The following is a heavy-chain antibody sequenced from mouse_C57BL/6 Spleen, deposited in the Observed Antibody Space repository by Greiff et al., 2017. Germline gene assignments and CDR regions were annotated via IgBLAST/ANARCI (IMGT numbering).Heavy chain of an antibody. J-gene: IGHJ2*01. Sequence: EVKLMESGPGLVKPSQSLSLTCSVTGYSITSGYYWNWIRQFPGNKLEWMGYISYDGSNNYNPSLKNRISITRDTSKNQFFLKLNSVTTEDTATYYCARAPHYYGSSYFDYWGQGTTLTVSS. CDR1: GYSITSGYY. V-gene: IGHV3-6*01. CDR3: ARAPHYYGSSYFDY. D-gene: IGHD1-1*01. CDR2: ISYDGSN.